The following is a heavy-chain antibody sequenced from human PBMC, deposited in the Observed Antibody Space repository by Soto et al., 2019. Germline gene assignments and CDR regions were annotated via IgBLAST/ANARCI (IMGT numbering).Heavy chain of an antibody. CDR3: ARGIVEVPAAIADY. CDR1: GFTFSRFW. V-gene: IGHV3-74*01. CDR2: TSSDGRST. J-gene: IGHJ4*02. Sequence: EVQLVESGGCLVQPGGSLRLSCAASGFTFSRFWMHWVRQAPGKGLVWVSRTSSDGRSTSYADSVKGRFPTPRDNTKNQLYLQMNSLRAEDTALYYCARGIVEVPAAIADYWGQGTLVTVSS. D-gene: IGHD2-2*02.